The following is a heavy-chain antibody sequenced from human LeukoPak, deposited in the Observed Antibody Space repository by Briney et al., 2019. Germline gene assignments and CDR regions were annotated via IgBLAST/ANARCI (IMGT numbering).Heavy chain of an antibody. CDR1: GFTFDDYA. V-gene: IGHV3-9*01. J-gene: IGHJ4*02. D-gene: IGHD2-2*01. CDR2: ISWNSGSI. Sequence: PGGSLRLSCAASGFTFDDYAMHWVRQAPGKGLEWVSGISWNSGSIGYADSVKGRFTISRDNSKNTLYLQMNSLRAEDTAVYYCAKDEVVDCSSTSCYGFFDYWGQGTLVTVSS. CDR3: AKDEVVDCSSTSCYGFFDY.